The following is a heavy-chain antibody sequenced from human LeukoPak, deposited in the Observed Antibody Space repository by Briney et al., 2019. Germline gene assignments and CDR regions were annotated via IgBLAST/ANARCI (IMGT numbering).Heavy chain of an antibody. D-gene: IGHD3-3*01. V-gene: IGHV4-61*02. CDR3: ARDLPYDFRSDY. CDR2: IYTSGST. J-gene: IGHJ4*02. Sequence: SETLSLTCTVSGGSISSGSYYWSWIRQPAGKGLEWIGRIYTSGSTNYNPSLKSRVTISVDTSKNQSSLKLSSVTAADTAVYYCARDLPYDFRSDYWGQGTLVTVSS. CDR1: GGSISSGSYY.